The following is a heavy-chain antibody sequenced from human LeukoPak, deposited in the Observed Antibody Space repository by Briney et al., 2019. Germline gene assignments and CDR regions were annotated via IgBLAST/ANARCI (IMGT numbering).Heavy chain of an antibody. CDR1: GFTFSSYE. CDR2: IYSTGSGI. CDR3: ATPPHFDY. Sequence: GGSLRLSCVASGFTFSSYEFNWVRQAPGKGLEWVSYIYSTGSGIYYADSVKGRFTVSRDNAKNSLYLQMNSLRAEDTAVYYCATPPHFDYWGQGTLVTVSS. V-gene: IGHV3-48*03. J-gene: IGHJ4*02.